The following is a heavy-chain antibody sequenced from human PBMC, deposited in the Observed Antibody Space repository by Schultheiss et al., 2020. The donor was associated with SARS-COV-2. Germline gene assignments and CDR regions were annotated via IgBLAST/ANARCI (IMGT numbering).Heavy chain of an antibody. Sequence: GGSLRLSCAASGFTFDDYAMHWVRQAPGKGLEWVSGISWNSGSIGYADSVKGRFTISRDNAKNSLYLQMNSLRAEDTAVYYCARDLSRGIESYFTADYYFDYWGQGTLVTVSS. J-gene: IGHJ4*02. D-gene: IGHD1-26*01. CDR3: ARDLSRGIESYFTADYYFDY. CDR1: GFTFDDYA. V-gene: IGHV3-9*01. CDR2: ISWNSGSI.